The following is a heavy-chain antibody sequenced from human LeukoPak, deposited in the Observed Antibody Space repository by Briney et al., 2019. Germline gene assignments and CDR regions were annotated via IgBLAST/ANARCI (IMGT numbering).Heavy chain of an antibody. J-gene: IGHJ3*02. V-gene: IGHV4-39*07. CDR1: GGSIISDTYY. D-gene: IGHD2-21*01. CDR2: TNYFGSA. Sequence: SETLSLTCTVSGGSIISDTYYWGWVRQPPGKGLEWIGSTNYFGSAYYNPSLKSRVTISVDTSKNQFFLKLSSLRSEDTAVYYCARGIRSSFAFDIWGQGTMVTVSS. CDR3: ARGIRSSFAFDI.